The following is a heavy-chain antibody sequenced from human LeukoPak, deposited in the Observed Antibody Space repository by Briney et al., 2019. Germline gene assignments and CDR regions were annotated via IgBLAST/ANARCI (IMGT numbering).Heavy chain of an antibody. V-gene: IGHV7-4-1*02. D-gene: IGHD6-13*01. CDR1: GYTFTSYD. J-gene: IGHJ4*02. Sequence: GASVKVSCKASGYTFTSYDINWVRQATGQGLEWMGWINTNTGNPTYAQGFTGRFVFSLDTSVTTAYLQISSLKTEDTAVYYCARALSIAAAAGGYWGQGTLVTVSS. CDR2: INTNTGNP. CDR3: ARALSIAAAAGGY.